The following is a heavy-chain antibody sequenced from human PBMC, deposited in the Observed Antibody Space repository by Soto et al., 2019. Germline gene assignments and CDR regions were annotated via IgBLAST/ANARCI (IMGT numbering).Heavy chain of an antibody. J-gene: IGHJ4*02. Sequence: WIWIRQHPGKGLEWIGSIFHIGSTYYSTPLKRRLTITRDMSKNEVYLKLTSVTAADTAVYYCAGGSGSFGTLEYWGQGTLVTASS. V-gene: IGHV4-31*02. CDR2: IFHIGST. D-gene: IGHD3-10*01. CDR3: AGGSGSFGTLEY.